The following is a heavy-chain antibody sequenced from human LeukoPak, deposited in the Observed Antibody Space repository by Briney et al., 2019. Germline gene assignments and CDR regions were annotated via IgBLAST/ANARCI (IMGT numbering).Heavy chain of an antibody. J-gene: IGHJ6*02. CDR3: AKNGREGSFDYYYYGMDV. Sequence: ASVKVSCKASGYTFTSYDINWVRQAPGQGLEWMGWMNPNSGNTGYAQKLQGRVTMTTDTSTSTAYMELRSLRSDDTAVYYCAKNGREGSFDYYYYGMDVWGQGTTVTVSS. CDR2: MNPNSGNT. V-gene: IGHV1-8*01. CDR1: GYTFTSYD. D-gene: IGHD3-10*01.